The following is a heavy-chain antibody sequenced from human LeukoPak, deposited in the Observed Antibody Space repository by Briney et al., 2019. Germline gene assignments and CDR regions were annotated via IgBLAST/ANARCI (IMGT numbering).Heavy chain of an antibody. V-gene: IGHV3-72*01. CDR3: TRGYSGVSVYAFDV. Sequence: GGSLRLSCAASGFTFSDHYIDWVRQAPGKGLEWVGRSGNKADSYTAEYAASVEGRFTISRDDSKKSLYLQMNTLTIEDTAVDHCTRGYSGVSVYAFDVWGQGTTVTVSS. D-gene: IGHD1-26*01. CDR1: GFTFSDHY. J-gene: IGHJ3*01. CDR2: SGNKADSYTA.